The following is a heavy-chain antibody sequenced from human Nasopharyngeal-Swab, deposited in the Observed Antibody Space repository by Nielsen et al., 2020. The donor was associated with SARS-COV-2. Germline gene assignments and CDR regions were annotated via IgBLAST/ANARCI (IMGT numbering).Heavy chain of an antibody. CDR2: IYSGGST. J-gene: IGHJ3*02. V-gene: IGHV3-66*01. CDR3: TRVDVHDAFDM. CDR1: GFTVSSNY. Sequence: GGSLRLSCAASGFTVSSNYMSWVRQAPGKGLEWVSVIYSGGSTYYADSVKGRFTISRDNAKNTVYLQMNSLRGEDTAVYYCTRVDVHDAFDMWGQGTMVTVPS. D-gene: IGHD3-16*01.